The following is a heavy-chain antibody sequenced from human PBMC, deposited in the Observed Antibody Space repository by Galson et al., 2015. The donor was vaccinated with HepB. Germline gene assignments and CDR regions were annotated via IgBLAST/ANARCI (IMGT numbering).Heavy chain of an antibody. CDR1: GSTLTELS. V-gene: IGHV1-24*01. CDR2: FDPEDGET. Sequence: SVTVSCKVSGSTLTELSMHWVRQAPGKGLEWMGGFDPEDGETIYAQKFQSRVTMTEDTSTDTAYMELSSLRSEDTAVYYCATGVSTYYYDSSWVRPFDYWGQGTLVTVSS. D-gene: IGHD3-22*01. J-gene: IGHJ4*02. CDR3: ATGVSTYYYDSSWVRPFDY.